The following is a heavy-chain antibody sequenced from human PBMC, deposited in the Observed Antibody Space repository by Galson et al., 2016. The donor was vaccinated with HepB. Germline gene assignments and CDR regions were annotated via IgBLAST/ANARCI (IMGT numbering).Heavy chain of an antibody. CDR3: ARGRTERNWITFRAQFDV. CDR1: GGPFSGHY. D-gene: IGHD1-1*01. V-gene: IGHV4-34*01. Sequence: SETLSLTCGVQGGPFSGHYWSWIRQSPGKGLEWIGEINYGEDTNYNPSLAGRVAMSVDTSKNQLSLRLTSVTAADTAIYYCARGRTERNWITFRAQFDVWAPGTRVT. CDR2: INYGEDT. J-gene: IGHJ3*01.